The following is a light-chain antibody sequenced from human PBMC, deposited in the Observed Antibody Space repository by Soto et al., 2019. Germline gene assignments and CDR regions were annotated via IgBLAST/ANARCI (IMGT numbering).Light chain of an antibody. Sequence: QSALTQPASVSGSPGQSITISCNGTSSDVGGYNYVSWYQQHPGKAPKLMIYEVNNRPSGVSNRFSGSKSGNTASLTISGLQAEDEADYYCSSYTRSSTTVFGGGTKLTVL. CDR3: SSYTRSSTTV. J-gene: IGLJ3*02. V-gene: IGLV2-14*01. CDR1: SSDVGGYNY. CDR2: EVN.